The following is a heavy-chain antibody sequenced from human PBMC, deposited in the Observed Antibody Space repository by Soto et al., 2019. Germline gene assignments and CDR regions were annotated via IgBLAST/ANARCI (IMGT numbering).Heavy chain of an antibody. CDR2: ISYDGRNK. J-gene: IGHJ4*02. Sequence: PGGSLRLSCAASGFTFSSYGTHWVRQAPGKGLEWVALISYDGRNKYYADSVKGRFTISRDNSQNTLYLQMNSLRPEDTAVYYCAGPEVQFDYWGQVTLVTVST. CDR1: GFTFSSYG. CDR3: AGPEVQFDY. V-gene: IGHV3-30*03.